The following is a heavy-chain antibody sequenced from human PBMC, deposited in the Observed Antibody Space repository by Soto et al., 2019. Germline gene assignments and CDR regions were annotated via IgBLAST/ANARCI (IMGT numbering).Heavy chain of an antibody. D-gene: IGHD6-13*01. J-gene: IGHJ3*02. V-gene: IGHV1-69*12. CDR2: IIPIFTTT. CDR3: AREVAADGTFREDVFDI. Sequence: QVHLVQSGAEVKKPGSSVKVSCKASGGTFSNHAINWVRQAPGQGLEWMGRIIPIFTTTNYAQKFQGRVTITADESTITAYMELSSLKPYDTAVYYCAREVAADGTFREDVFDIWGRGTLVTVSS. CDR1: GGTFSNHA.